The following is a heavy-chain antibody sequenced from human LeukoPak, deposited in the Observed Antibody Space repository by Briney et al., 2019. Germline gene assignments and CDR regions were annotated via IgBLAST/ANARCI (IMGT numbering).Heavy chain of an antibody. CDR2: IYHSGST. Sequence: SETLSLTFTVSGGSISSGGYYWSWIRQPPGKGLEWIGYIYHSGSTYYNPFLKSRVTISVDRSKNQFSLKLSSVTAADTAVYYCARGQQLLWFGELWGQGTLVTVSS. CDR3: ARGQQLLWFGEL. CDR1: GGSISSGGYY. D-gene: IGHD3-10*01. V-gene: IGHV4-30-2*01. J-gene: IGHJ4*02.